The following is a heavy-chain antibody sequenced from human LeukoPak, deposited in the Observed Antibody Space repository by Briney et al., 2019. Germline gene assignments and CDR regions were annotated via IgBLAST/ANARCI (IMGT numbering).Heavy chain of an antibody. CDR1: GGSISNYF. CDR2: IYYRGST. CDR3: ARGHGDPLFDY. J-gene: IGHJ4*02. V-gene: IGHV4-59*01. Sequence: PSETLSLTCTVSGGSISNYFWSWIRRPPGKGLEWIGYIYYRGSTNYNTSLKSRVTISVDTSKNHFSLKLSSVTAADTAVYYCARGHGDPLFDYRGQGTLVTVSS. D-gene: IGHD4-17*01.